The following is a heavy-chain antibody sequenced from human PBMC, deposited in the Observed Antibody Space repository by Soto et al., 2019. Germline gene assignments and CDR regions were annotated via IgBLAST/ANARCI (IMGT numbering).Heavy chain of an antibody. CDR1: GDTFSSYA. V-gene: IGHV1-69*08. J-gene: IGHJ6*02. Sequence: QVQLVQSGAELKKTGSSVTVSCRASGDTFSSYAVNWVRQAPGRGLEWMGRIITVLGTTDYAQNFKGRVTITAEKSKTTVYMELSSLSSDDTAVYYCARRRYCGYDCYHKHYYGMDVWGQGTTVTVAS. CDR2: IITVLGTT. D-gene: IGHD2-21*01. CDR3: ARRRYCGYDCYHKHYYGMDV.